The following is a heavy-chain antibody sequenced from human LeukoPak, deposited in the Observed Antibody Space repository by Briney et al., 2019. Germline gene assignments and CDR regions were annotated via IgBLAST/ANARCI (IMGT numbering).Heavy chain of an antibody. J-gene: IGHJ6*03. CDR2: IYHSGST. CDR3: ARVRWLHAYYSYYYMDV. V-gene: IGHV4-59*01. CDR1: DDSINTYY. Sequence: PSETLSLTCTVSDDSINTYYWSWIWQPPGKGLEWIGYIYHSGSTNYNPSLRSRVTISVDTSKSQLSLKLNSVTAADTAVYFCARVRWLHAYYSYYYMDVWGRGTTVTVSS. D-gene: IGHD3-22*01.